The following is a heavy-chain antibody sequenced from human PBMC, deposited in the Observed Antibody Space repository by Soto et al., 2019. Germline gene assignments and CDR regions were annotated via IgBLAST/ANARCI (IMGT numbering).Heavy chain of an antibody. J-gene: IGHJ4*02. CDR1: GFNFGSYA. CDR3: AKEGGYCSSTSCYGRVYY. V-gene: IGHV3-23*01. D-gene: IGHD2-2*03. CDR2: ISGSGGST. Sequence: GGSHRLSSTASGFNFGSYAMSWVRQAPGKGLEWVSAISGSGGSTYYADSVKGRFTISRDNSKNTLYLQMNSLRAEDTAVYYCAKEGGYCSSTSCYGRVYYWGQGTLVTVSS.